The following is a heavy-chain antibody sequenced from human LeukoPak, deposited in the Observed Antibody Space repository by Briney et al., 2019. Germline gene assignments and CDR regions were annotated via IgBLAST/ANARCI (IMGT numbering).Heavy chain of an antibody. Sequence: QSGGSLRLSCAASGFTFSSYAMHWVRQAPGKGLEGVAVISYDGSNKYYGDSVKGRFTISRDNSKNTLYLQMNSLRAEDTAVYYCARDRQWELSSYFDYWGRGTLVTVSS. CDR3: ARDRQWELSSYFDY. D-gene: IGHD1-26*01. J-gene: IGHJ4*02. CDR2: ISYDGSNK. V-gene: IGHV3-30-3*01. CDR1: GFTFSSYA.